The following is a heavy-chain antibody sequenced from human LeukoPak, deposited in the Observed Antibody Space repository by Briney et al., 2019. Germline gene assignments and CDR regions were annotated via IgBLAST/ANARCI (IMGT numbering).Heavy chain of an antibody. D-gene: IGHD1-26*01. CDR1: GYTFTGNY. Sequence: ASVKVSCKASGYTFTGNYMHWVRQAPGQGLEWMGWINPNSGATNYAQKFQGRVTVTRDTSISTAYMELSRLRSDDTAVYYCTREPIVGGTTLDYWGQGTLVTVSS. J-gene: IGHJ4*02. V-gene: IGHV1-2*02. CDR3: TREPIVGGTTLDY. CDR2: INPNSGAT.